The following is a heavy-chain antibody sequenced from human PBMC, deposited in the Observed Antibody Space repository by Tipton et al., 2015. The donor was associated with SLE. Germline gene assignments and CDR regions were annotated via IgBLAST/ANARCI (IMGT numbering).Heavy chain of an antibody. Sequence: LRLSCAVYGGSFSGYYWSWIRQPPGKGLEWIGEINHSGSTNYNPSLKSRVTISVDTSKNQFSLKLNSVTAADTAVYYCARGVIAVAGPYYYYYYGMDVWGQGTTVTVSS. V-gene: IGHV4-34*01. CDR2: INHSGST. D-gene: IGHD6-19*01. J-gene: IGHJ6*02. CDR3: ARGVIAVAGPYYYYYYGMDV. CDR1: GGSFSGYY.